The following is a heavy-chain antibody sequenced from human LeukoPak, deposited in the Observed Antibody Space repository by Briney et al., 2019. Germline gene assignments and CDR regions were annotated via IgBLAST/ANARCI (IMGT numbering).Heavy chain of an antibody. V-gene: IGHV4-34*01. Sequence: SETLSLTCAVYGVSFCGYYWSWMRQPPGKGLEWIGEINHSGSTNYNPPLKSRVTISVDTSKNQFSLKLSSVTAADTAVYYCARDQGWELRYFDLWGRGTLVTVSS. CDR3: ARDQGWELRYFDL. CDR2: INHSGST. CDR1: GVSFCGYY. J-gene: IGHJ2*01. D-gene: IGHD1-26*01.